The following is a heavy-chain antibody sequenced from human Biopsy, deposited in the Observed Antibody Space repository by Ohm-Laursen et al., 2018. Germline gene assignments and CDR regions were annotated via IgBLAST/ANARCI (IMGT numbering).Heavy chain of an antibody. J-gene: IGHJ1*01. CDR2: ISYTGYT. V-gene: IGHV4-59*11. D-gene: IGHD4-23*01. CDR1: GGSFTGHY. Sequence: SQTLSLTWAVSGGSFTGHYWSWIRQPPGKGLEWIGHISYTGYTSYNASLKSRVTISVDTSRNHFSLRLSSLTAADTAVYYCARGSNEYGGLYFPHWGQGTLVTVSS. CDR3: ARGSNEYGGLYFPH.